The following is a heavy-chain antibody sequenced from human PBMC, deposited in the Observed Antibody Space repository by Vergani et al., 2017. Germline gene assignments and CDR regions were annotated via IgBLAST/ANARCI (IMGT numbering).Heavy chain of an antibody. CDR3: ASSSSGWNWFDP. CDR1: GGTFSSYA. Sequence: QVQLVQSGAEVKKPGSSVKVSCKASGGTFSSYAISWVRQAPGQGLEWMGRSIPILGIANYAQKFQGRVTITADKSTSTAYMELSSLRSEDTAVYYCASSSSGWNWFDPWGQGTLVTVYS. J-gene: IGHJ5*02. D-gene: IGHD6-19*01. V-gene: IGHV1-69*04. CDR2: SIPILGIA.